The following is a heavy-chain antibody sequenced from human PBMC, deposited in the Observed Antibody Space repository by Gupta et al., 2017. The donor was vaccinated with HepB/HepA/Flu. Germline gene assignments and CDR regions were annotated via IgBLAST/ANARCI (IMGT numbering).Heavy chain of an antibody. CDR2: INHSGSP. J-gene: IGHJ4*02. CDR3: ARRRQQLVPGYFDY. CDR1: GGSFGRSY. V-gene: IGHV4-34*01. Sequence: QVQLQQWGAGLLTPSETLSLTCAVYGGSFGRSYGNWLRQPPGKGLEWIGEINHSGSPNYNPSLKSRVTISVDTSKNQFSLKLSSVTAADTAVYYCARRRQQLVPGYFDYWGQGTLVTVSS. D-gene: IGHD6-13*01.